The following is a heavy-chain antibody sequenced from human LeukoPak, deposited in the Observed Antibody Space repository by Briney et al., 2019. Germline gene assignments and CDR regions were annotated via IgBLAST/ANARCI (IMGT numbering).Heavy chain of an antibody. D-gene: IGHD2/OR15-2a*01. CDR3: ATWAFYHNLDV. J-gene: IGHJ6*02. CDR2: IKADGSGT. CDR1: GFTIGPYA. Sequence: GALRLSCAASGFTIGPYAMYWVRQGPGRGLEWFSVIKADGSGTFYADSVRGRFTTSRDNSKNSLYLQMNSLTSEDTALYYCATWAFYHNLDVWGQGTTVIVSS. V-gene: IGHV3-43*02.